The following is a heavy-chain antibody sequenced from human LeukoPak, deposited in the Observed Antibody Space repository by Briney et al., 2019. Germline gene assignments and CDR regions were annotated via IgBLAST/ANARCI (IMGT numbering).Heavy chain of an antibody. J-gene: IGHJ4*02. Sequence: ASVKVSCKASGYSFTNNYIHWVRQAPGQGLEWMGMVYPRDGSTSYAQRFQDRVTVTRDTSTSTVHMELSGLRAEDTALYYCARDQEGFDYWGQGTLVTVSS. CDR1: GYSFTNNY. CDR3: ARDQEGFDY. CDR2: VYPRDGST. V-gene: IGHV1-46*01.